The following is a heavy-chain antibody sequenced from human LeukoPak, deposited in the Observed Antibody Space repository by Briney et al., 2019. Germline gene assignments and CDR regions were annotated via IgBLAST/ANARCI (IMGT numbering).Heavy chain of an antibody. CDR2: INPNSGGT. V-gene: IGHV1-2*02. CDR3: ARESTDIVVVVAAKRKNWFDP. J-gene: IGHJ5*02. CDR1: GYTFTGYY. D-gene: IGHD2-15*01. Sequence: ASVKVSCKASGYTFTGYYMHWVRQAPGQGLEWMGWINPNSGGTNYAQKFQGGVTMTRDTSISTAYMELSRLRSDDTAVYYCARESTDIVVVVAAKRKNWFDPWGQGTLVTVSS.